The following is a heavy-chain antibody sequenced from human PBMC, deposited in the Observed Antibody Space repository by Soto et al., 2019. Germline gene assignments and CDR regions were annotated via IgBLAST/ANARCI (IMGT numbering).Heavy chain of an antibody. Sequence: QVQLVESGGGLVKPGGSLRLSCAASGVTFSGYNMSWIRQAPGKGLEWVSYITSSGSNTFDAESVKGRFTIARDNTMNLLYLQMNSLSAEDTAVYYCARRGTNSSAHPLDHWGQGTRVTVSS. J-gene: IGHJ4*02. CDR1: GVTFSGYN. CDR2: ITSSGSNT. V-gene: IGHV3-11*01. CDR3: ARRGTNSSAHPLDH. D-gene: IGHD6-6*01.